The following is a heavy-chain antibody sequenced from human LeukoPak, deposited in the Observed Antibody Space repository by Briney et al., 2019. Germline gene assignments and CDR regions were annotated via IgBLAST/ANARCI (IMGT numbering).Heavy chain of an antibody. V-gene: IGHV4-34*01. CDR2: INHSGDA. J-gene: IGHJ1*01. D-gene: IGHD2-21*02. CDR3: ARGSFCGRIDCYRAYAN. Sequence: SETLSLTCAVYGVTCSGYYWTWIPHSPGKGLEWIGEINHSGDADYNPSLKSRVTISVDTSKNQFSLKVNSVTAADTAVYFCARGSFCGRIDCYRAYANWGRGTLVTVSS. CDR1: GVTCSGYY.